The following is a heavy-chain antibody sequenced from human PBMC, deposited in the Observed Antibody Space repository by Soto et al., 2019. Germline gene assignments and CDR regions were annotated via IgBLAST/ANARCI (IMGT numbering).Heavy chain of an antibody. V-gene: IGHV3-11*04. CDR2: ISSSSSTI. Sequence: QEQLVESGGHLVKPGGSLRLSCAASGFTFSDYYMTWIRQAPGKGLEWVSYISSSSSTIYYADSVKGRFTISRDNAKNSLYLQMNSLRDEDTAVYYCARDARSSIAARDYFDYWGQGTLVTVSS. CDR3: ARDARSSIAARDYFDY. CDR1: GFTFSDYY. J-gene: IGHJ4*02. D-gene: IGHD6-6*01.